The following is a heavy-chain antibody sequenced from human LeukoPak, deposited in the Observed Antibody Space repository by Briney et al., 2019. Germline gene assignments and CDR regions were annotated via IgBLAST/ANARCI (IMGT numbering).Heavy chain of an antibody. CDR2: IKQDGSEK. D-gene: IGHD3-22*01. V-gene: IGHV3-7*01. J-gene: IGHJ4*02. CDR3: AREASDSSGPAVDY. Sequence: GGSLRLSCAASGFTLSSYWMSWVRQAPGKGLEWVANIKQDGSEKYYVDSVKGRFTISRENAKNSLYLQMNSLRAEDTAVYYCAREASDSSGPAVDYWGQGTLVTVSS. CDR1: GFTLSSYW.